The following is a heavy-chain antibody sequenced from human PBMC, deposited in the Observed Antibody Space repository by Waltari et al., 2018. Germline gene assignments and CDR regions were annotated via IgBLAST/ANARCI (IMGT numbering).Heavy chain of an antibody. CDR1: GFSLSNARMG. Sequence: QVTLKESGPVLVKPTETLTLTCTVPGFSLSNARMGVSWLRQPPGKALEWLAHIFSDDEKSYSTALKSRLTISKDTSKSQVVLTMTNMDPVDTATYYCARKKGDGYNFLLDYWGQGTLVTVSS. CDR3: ARKKGDGYNFLLDY. D-gene: IGHD5-12*01. J-gene: IGHJ4*02. V-gene: IGHV2-26*01. CDR2: IFSDDEK.